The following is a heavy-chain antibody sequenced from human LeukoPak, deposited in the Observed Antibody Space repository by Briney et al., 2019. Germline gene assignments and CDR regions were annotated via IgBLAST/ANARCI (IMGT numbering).Heavy chain of an antibody. CDR1: GFTFSSYA. J-gene: IGHJ4*02. Sequence: GGSLRLSCAASGFTFSSYAMNWVRQAPGKGLEWVSVISGSGGSTNYADSVKGRFTISRDNSKNTLYLQMNSLRVEDTAVYYCARGGSYSFDYWGQGTLVTVSS. CDR2: ISGSGGST. CDR3: ARGGSYSFDY. D-gene: IGHD1-26*01. V-gene: IGHV3-23*01.